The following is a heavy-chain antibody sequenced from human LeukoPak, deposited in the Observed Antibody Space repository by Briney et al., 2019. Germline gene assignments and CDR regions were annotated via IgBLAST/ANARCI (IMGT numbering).Heavy chain of an antibody. CDR2: INHSGST. CDR1: GGSFSGYY. V-gene: IGHV4-34*01. CDR3: ARLGQWLIGFDI. D-gene: IGHD6-19*01. J-gene: IGHJ3*02. Sequence: SETLSLTCAVYGGSFSGYYWSWIRQPPGKGLEWIGEINHSGSTNYNPSLKSRVTISVDTSKNQFSLKLSSVTAADTAVYYCARLGQWLIGFDIWGQGTMVTVSS.